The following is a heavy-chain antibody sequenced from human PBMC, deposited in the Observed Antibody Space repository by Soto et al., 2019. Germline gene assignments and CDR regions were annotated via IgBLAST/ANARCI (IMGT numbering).Heavy chain of an antibody. V-gene: IGHV1-69*13. D-gene: IGHD3-10*02. CDR3: ARADVVPL. Sequence: GASVKPCCKASVGTFSSYAISWVRQAPGQGLEWMGGIIPIFGTANYAQKFQGRVTITADESTSTAYMELSSLRSEDTAVYYCARADVVPLCGQGSLVIVSS. J-gene: IGHJ4*01. CDR1: VGTFSSYA. CDR2: IIPIFGTA.